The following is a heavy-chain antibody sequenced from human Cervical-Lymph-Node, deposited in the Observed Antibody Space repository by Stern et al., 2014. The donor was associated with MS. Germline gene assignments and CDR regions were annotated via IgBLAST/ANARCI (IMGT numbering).Heavy chain of an antibody. Sequence: VQLVESGSEVKKPGSSVRVSCKASGGTFSSSGISWGRQAPGQGLEGMGRIIPILSITNYAQNFQGRVTITADKSASTAYMELSSLRSEDTAVYYCATLGVTTGDFDPWGQGTLVTVSS. CDR2: IIPILSIT. CDR3: ATLGVTTGDFDP. CDR1: GGTFSSSG. V-gene: IGHV1-69*09. D-gene: IGHD4-17*01. J-gene: IGHJ5*02.